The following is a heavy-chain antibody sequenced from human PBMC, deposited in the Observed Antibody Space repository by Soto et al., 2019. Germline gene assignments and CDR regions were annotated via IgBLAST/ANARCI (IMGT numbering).Heavy chain of an antibody. V-gene: IGHV3-33*01. CDR1: GFTFSSYG. D-gene: IGHD5-12*01. CDR3: ARFSHGYDEAFDY. Sequence: GGFLRLSCAASGFTFSSYGMHWVRQAPGKGLEWVAVIWYDGSNKYYADSVKGRFTISRDNSKNTLYLQMNSLRAEDTAVYYCARFSHGYDEAFDYWGQGTLVTVSS. J-gene: IGHJ4*02. CDR2: IWYDGSNK.